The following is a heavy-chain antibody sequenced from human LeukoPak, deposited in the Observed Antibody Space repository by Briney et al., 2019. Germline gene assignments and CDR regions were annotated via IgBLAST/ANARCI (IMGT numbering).Heavy chain of an antibody. Sequence: SGTLSLTCAVSGGSISSYYWSWIRQPPGKGLEWIGYIYYSGSTNYNPSLKSRVTISVDTSKNQFSLKLSSVTAADTAVYYCARGSTQLWLEYYFDYWGQGTLVTVSS. J-gene: IGHJ4*02. CDR1: GGSISSYY. CDR2: IYYSGST. D-gene: IGHD5-18*01. CDR3: ARGSTQLWLEYYFDY. V-gene: IGHV4-59*01.